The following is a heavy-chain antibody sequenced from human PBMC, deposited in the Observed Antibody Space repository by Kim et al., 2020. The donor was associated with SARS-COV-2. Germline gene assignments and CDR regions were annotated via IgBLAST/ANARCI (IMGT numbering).Heavy chain of an antibody. D-gene: IGHD3-10*01. Sequence: LKSPVPISVDTSKNQFALKLSSVTAADTAVYYCARDYHGSGSYYSAFDIWGQGTMVTVSS. J-gene: IGHJ3*02. CDR3: ARDYHGSGSYYSAFDI. V-gene: IGHV4-59*01.